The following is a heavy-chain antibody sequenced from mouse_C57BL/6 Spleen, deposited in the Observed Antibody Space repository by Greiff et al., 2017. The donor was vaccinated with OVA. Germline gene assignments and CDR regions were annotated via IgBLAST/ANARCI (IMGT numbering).Heavy chain of an antibody. Sequence: DVKLVESGGGLVKPGGSLKLSCAASGFTFSSYTMSWVRQTPEKRLEWVATISGGGGNTYYPDSVKGRFTISRDNAKNTLYLQMSSLRSEDTALYYCARHGSYDYDWYFDVWGTGTTVTVSS. D-gene: IGHD2-4*01. V-gene: IGHV5-9*01. CDR2: ISGGGGNT. CDR3: ARHGSYDYDWYFDV. CDR1: GFTFSSYT. J-gene: IGHJ1*03.